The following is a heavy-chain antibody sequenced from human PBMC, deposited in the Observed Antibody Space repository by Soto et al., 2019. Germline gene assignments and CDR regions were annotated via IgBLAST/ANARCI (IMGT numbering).Heavy chain of an antibody. CDR1: GFTFSGYE. CDR2: IDSSGNTI. Sequence: EVQLVESGGGLAQPGGSLRLSRAASGFTFSGYEMNWVRQAPGKGLEWVSYIDSSGNTIDYADSVKGRFTISRDNAKNSLYLQMNSLRAEDTAIYYCARDGPAADFDHWGQGTQVTVSS. J-gene: IGHJ4*02. D-gene: IGHD6-13*01. V-gene: IGHV3-48*03. CDR3: ARDGPAADFDH.